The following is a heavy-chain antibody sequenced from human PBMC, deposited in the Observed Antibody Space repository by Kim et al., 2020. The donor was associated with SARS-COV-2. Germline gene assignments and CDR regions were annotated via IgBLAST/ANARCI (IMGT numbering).Heavy chain of an antibody. CDR2: KEDGSEK. CDR3: ARGPF. Sequence: KEDGSEKTHVDSVKGRFTIPRDNAKNSLYLQMNSLRAEDTAVYFCARGPFWGQGTLVTVSS. J-gene: IGHJ4*02. V-gene: IGHV3-7*03.